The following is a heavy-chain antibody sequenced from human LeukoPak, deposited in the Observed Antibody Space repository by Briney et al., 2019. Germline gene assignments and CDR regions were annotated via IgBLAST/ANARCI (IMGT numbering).Heavy chain of an antibody. CDR3: ARGKGITMIVAH. CDR1: GYTFAGSY. J-gene: IGHJ4*02. D-gene: IGHD3-22*01. Sequence: ASLKVSCKASGYTFAGSYIHWVRQAPGQGLEWIGWINPNSGGTNYAQKFQGRVTMTRDTSISTAYMELSRLRSDDTAVYYCARGKGITMIVAHWGQGTLVTVSS. V-gene: IGHV1-2*02. CDR2: INPNSGGT.